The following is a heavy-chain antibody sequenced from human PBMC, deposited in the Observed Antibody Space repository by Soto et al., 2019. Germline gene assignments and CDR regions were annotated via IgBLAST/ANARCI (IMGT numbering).Heavy chain of an antibody. J-gene: IGHJ4*02. CDR1: GGSFSGYY. CDR3: VRGQWLPRGEY. V-gene: IGHV4-34*01. CDR2: INHSGST. Sequence: PSETLSLTCAVYGGSFSGYYWSWIRQPPGKGLEWIGEINHSGSTNYNPSLKSRVTISVDTSKNQFSLKLSSVTAADTAVYYCVRGQWLPRGEYWGQGTLVTVSS. D-gene: IGHD6-19*01.